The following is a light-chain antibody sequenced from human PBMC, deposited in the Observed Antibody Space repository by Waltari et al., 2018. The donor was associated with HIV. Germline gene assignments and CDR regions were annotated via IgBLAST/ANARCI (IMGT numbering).Light chain of an antibody. V-gene: IGKV1-39*01. J-gene: IGKJ5*01. CDR1: QTINTF. Sequence: DIQMTQSPSFLSASVGDRVTVACRASQTINTFLNWYQQTSGKPPKLLIFAASTLQSGVPSSFNGSGSGTDFTLTVSSLHPEDFATYYCQQTYRSPQTFGQGTRLE. CDR2: AAS. CDR3: QQTYRSPQT.